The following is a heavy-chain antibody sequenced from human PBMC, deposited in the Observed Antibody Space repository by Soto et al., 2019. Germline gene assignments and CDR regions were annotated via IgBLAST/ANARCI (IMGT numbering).Heavy chain of an antibody. CDR3: ARDRQWEGWFDP. V-gene: IGHV3-33*01. J-gene: IGHJ5*02. CDR2: IWYDGSNK. CDR1: GFTFSSYG. Sequence: QVQLVESGGGVVQPGRSLRLSCAASGFTFSSYGMHWVRQAPGKGLEWVAVIWYDGSNKYYADSVKGRFTISRDNSKNTLYLQMNSLRAEDTAVYYCARDRQWEGWFDPWGQGTLVTVSS. D-gene: IGHD1-26*01.